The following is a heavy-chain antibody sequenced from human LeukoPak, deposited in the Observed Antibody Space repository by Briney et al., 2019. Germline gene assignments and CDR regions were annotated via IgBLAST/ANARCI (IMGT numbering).Heavy chain of an antibody. Sequence: SETLSLTCTVSGGSISSYYWSWIRQPPGKGLEWIGYIYYSGSTNYNPSLKSRVTISVDTSKNQFSLKLSSVTAAVTAVYYCARSNEYYDFWSGSGNYMDVWGKGTTVTVSS. D-gene: IGHD3-3*01. CDR2: IYYSGST. CDR1: GGSISSYY. CDR3: ARSNEYYDFWSGSGNYMDV. J-gene: IGHJ6*03. V-gene: IGHV4-59*01.